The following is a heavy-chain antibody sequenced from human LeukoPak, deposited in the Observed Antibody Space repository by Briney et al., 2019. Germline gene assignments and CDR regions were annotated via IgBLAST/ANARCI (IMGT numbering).Heavy chain of an antibody. CDR3: ARDRGGLNGDYGFDH. D-gene: IGHD4-17*01. J-gene: IGHJ4*02. CDR2: FYYSGSP. CDR1: GASISRYY. V-gene: IGHV4-59*01. Sequence: SETLSLTWTGSGASISRYYWSLTQQPPRKGLEVIGYFYYSGSPNYNPSLKSRVPISVDTSKNQFSLKLTSVPAADTAVYYCARDRGGLNGDYGFDHWGQGTLVRVFS.